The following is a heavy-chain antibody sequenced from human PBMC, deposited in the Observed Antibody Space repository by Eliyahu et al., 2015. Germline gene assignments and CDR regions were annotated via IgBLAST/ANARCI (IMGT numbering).Heavy chain of an antibody. CDR1: GFSXXTSGEG. V-gene: IGHV2-5*02. CDR2: IYXDDDK. CDR3: AHRRAGYCIVGSCYAFDY. J-gene: IGHJ4*02. D-gene: IGHD2-15*01. Sequence: QITLKESGPTLVKPTQTLTLTCNVPGFSXXTSGEGVVWIRXPXGXALEWLAVIYXDDDKRYSPSLESRLTITKDTSKNQVVLTMTNMDPVDTATYFCAHRRAGYCIVGSCYAFDYWGQGTLVTVSS.